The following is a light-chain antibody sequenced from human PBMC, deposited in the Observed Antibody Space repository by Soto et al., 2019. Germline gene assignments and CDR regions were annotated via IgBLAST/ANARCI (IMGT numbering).Light chain of an antibody. CDR1: NSDVGGYNY. V-gene: IGLV2-11*01. CDR3: CSFAGSFV. Sequence: QSVLTQPRSVSGSPGQSVTISCTGTNSDVGGYNYVSWYQQHPGKAPKVMIYDVTKRPSGVPIRFSGSKSGNTASLTISGLQAEDEADYYCCSFAGSFVFGTGTKV. CDR2: DVT. J-gene: IGLJ1*01.